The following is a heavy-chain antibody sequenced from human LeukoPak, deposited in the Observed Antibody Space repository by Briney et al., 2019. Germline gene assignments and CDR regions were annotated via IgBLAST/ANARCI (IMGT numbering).Heavy chain of an antibody. V-gene: IGHV4-4*07. CDR3: ARGGVGATFDY. CDR1: GGSISSYY. D-gene: IGHD1-26*01. J-gene: IGHJ4*02. Sequence: PSETLSLTCTVSGGSISSYYWSWIRQPAGKGLEWIGRIYTSGSTNYNPSLKSRVTISVDKSKNQFSLKLSSVPAADTAVYYCARGGVGATFDYWGQGTLVTVSS. CDR2: IYTSGST.